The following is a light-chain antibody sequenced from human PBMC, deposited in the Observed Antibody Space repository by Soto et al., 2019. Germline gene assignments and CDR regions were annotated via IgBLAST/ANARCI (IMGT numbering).Light chain of an antibody. CDR3: QHYNNWPPWT. CDR1: QSVKSN. J-gene: IGKJ1*01. CDR2: GAS. Sequence: EIVMTQSPATLSVSPGERVTLSCRASQSVKSNLAWYQQKFGQAPRLLIYGASTRATGVPARLSGSGSGTEFTLTISSLQSEDFAVYYCQHYNNWPPWTFGQGTKVEI. V-gene: IGKV3-15*01.